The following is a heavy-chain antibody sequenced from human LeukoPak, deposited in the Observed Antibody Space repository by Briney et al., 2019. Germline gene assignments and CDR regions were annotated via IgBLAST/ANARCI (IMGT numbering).Heavy chain of an antibody. D-gene: IGHD3-10*01. J-gene: IGHJ4*02. CDR2: ISWDGGST. CDR3: AKGVTMVRGALDY. V-gene: IGHV3-43D*03. Sequence: GGSLRLSCAASGFTFDDYAMHSGPQTPREGLGRGSLISWDGGSTYYADSVKGRFTISRDNSKNSLYLQMNSLRAEDTALYYCAKGVTMVRGALDYWGQGTLVTVSS. CDR1: GFTFDDYA.